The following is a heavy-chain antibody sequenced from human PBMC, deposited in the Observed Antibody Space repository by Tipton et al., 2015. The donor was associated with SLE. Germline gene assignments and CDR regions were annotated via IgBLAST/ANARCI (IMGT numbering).Heavy chain of an antibody. J-gene: IGHJ4*02. Sequence: TLSLTCTVSGGSFSTGYDYWSWIRQPPGKGLEWIGEINHRGSTNYNPSLKSRLTISVDTSKNQFSLKLSSVTAADTAVYYCARRGIVGAIDYWGQGTLVTVSS. D-gene: IGHD1-26*01. CDR1: GGSFSTGYDY. CDR2: INHRGST. V-gene: IGHV4-34*01. CDR3: ARRGIVGAIDY.